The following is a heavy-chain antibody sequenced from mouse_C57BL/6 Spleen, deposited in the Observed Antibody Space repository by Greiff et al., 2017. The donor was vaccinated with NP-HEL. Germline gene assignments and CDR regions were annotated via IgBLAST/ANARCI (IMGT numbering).Heavy chain of an antibody. CDR1: GYTFTDYY. J-gene: IGHJ1*03. CDR3: ARGNYYGSSWYFDV. Sequence: EVQLQQSGPELVKPGASVKISCKASGYTFTDYYMNWVKQSHGKSLEWIGDINPNNGGTSYNQKFKGKATLTVDKSSSTAYMALRSLTSEDSAVYYCARGNYYGSSWYFDVWGTGTTVTVSS. CDR2: INPNNGGT. V-gene: IGHV1-26*01. D-gene: IGHD1-1*01.